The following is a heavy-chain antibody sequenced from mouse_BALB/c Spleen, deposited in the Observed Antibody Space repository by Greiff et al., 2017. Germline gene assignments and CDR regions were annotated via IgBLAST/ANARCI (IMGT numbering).Heavy chain of an antibody. D-gene: IGHD1-1*01. CDR3: AREPYYYGNSYYFYAMDY. CDR1: GFSLTSYG. Sequence: QVQLKESGPGLVAPSQSLSITCTVSGFSLTSYGVHWVRQPPGKGLEWLGVIWTGGSTNYNSALMSRLSISKDNSKSQVFLKMNSLQTDDTAMYYCAREPYYYGNSYYFYAMDYWGQGTSVTVSS. J-gene: IGHJ4*01. CDR2: IWTGGST. V-gene: IGHV2-9*02.